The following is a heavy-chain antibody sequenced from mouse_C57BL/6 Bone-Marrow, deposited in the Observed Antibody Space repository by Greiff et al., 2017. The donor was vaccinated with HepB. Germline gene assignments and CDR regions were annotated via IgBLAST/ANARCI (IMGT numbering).Heavy chain of an antibody. D-gene: IGHD1-1*01. Sequence: VQLQQPGAELVRPGSSVKLSCKASGYTFTSYWMDWVKQRPGQGLEWIGNIYPSDSETHYNQKFKDKATLTVDKSSSTAYMQLSSLTSEDSAVYYCARSITTVVAGDYFDYGGQGTTLTVSS. CDR2: IYPSDSET. CDR3: ARSITTVVAGDYFDY. J-gene: IGHJ2*01. V-gene: IGHV1-61*01. CDR1: GYTFTSYW.